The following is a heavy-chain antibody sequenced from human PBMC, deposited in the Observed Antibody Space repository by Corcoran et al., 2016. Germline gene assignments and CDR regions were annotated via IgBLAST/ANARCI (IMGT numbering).Heavy chain of an antibody. J-gene: IGHJ4*02. CDR3: AREGGVRYFDWLLRRIYFDY. Sequence: QVQLVQSGAEVKKPGASVKVSCKASGYTFTSYYMHWVRQAPGQGLEWMGIINPSGGSTSYAQKFQGRVTMTRDTSTSTVYMELSSLRSEDTAVYYCAREGGVRYFDWLLRRIYFDYWGQGTLVTVSS. CDR1: GYTFTSYY. CDR2: INPSGGST. V-gene: IGHV1-46*01. D-gene: IGHD3-9*01.